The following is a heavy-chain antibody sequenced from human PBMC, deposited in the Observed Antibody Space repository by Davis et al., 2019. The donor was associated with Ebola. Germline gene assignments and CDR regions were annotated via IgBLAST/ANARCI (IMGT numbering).Heavy chain of an antibody. D-gene: IGHD3-3*01. CDR1: GFTVSSNY. CDR2: IYSGGST. CDR3: ARDEAGSYYDFWSGYPYFDY. V-gene: IGHV3-66*01. J-gene: IGHJ4*02. Sequence: PGGSLRLSCAASGFTVSSNYMSWVRQAPGKGLEWVSVIYSGGSTYYADSVKGRFTISRDNSKNTLYLQMNSLRAEDTAVYYCARDEAGSYYDFWSGYPYFDYWGQGTLVTVSS.